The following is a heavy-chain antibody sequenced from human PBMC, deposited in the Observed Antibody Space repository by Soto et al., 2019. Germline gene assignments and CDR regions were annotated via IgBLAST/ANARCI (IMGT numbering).Heavy chain of an antibody. J-gene: IGHJ6*02. D-gene: IGHD1-26*01. CDR1: GFTFSDYE. Sequence: GGSLRLSCTASGFTFSDYEMNWFRQAPGKGLEWVGFIRSKDLGGIEYYAAYVRGRFTISRDDAKSVDYLQMDSLKTEDTGVYYCARHARVGKSIPLHYYAVDVWGQGTTVTVSS. V-gene: IGHV3-49*03. CDR2: IRSKDLGGIE. CDR3: ARHARVGKSIPLHYYAVDV.